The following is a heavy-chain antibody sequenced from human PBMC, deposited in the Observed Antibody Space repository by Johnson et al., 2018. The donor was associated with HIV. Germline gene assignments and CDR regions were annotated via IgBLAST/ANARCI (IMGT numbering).Heavy chain of an antibody. V-gene: IGHV3-30*02. CDR1: GFIFNSYG. CDR3: AKGSGYYAAVDM. J-gene: IGHJ3*02. D-gene: IGHD3-22*01. CDR2: IRYDGSNN. Sequence: QVQLVESGGGVVQPGGSLRLSCAASGFIFNSYGMHWVRQAPGTGLEWVAFIRYDGSNNYYIESVKGRFTISRDNSKNTLYLQMNSLRAEDTAVYYCAKGSGYYAAVDMWGQGTMVTVSS.